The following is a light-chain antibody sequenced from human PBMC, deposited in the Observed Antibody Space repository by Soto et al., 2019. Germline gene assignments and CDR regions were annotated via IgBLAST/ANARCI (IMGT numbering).Light chain of an antibody. CDR1: QSIGPY. Sequence: DIQMTQSPSSLSASVGDRVTITCRASQSIGPYLSWYQQKPGKPPSLLIYVASALEGGVPSRFSGSGSGTDFTLTISSLPPEDFATYFCQQSHSSPLTFGQGTKVEI. V-gene: IGKV1-39*01. CDR2: VAS. J-gene: IGKJ1*01. CDR3: QQSHSSPLT.